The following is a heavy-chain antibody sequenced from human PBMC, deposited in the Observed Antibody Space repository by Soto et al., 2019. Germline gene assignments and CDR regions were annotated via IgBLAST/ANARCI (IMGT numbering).Heavy chain of an antibody. Sequence: PGGSLRLSCAASGFTVSSNYMSWVRQAPGKGLEWVSVIYSGGSTYYADSVKGRFTISRHISKNTLYLQMNSLRAEDTAVYCCARDMTGAFDIWGQGTMVTVSS. J-gene: IGHJ3*02. CDR1: GFTVSSNY. CDR3: ARDMTGAFDI. V-gene: IGHV3-53*04. CDR2: IYSGGST. D-gene: IGHD3-16*01.